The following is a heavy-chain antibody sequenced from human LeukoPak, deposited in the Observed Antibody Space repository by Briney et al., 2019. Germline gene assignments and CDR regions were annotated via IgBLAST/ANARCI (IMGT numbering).Heavy chain of an antibody. CDR2: ISGSGGST. CDR1: GFTFSSYA. D-gene: IGHD6-13*01. CDR3: AKAGYSSSWYSAFDI. V-gene: IGHV3-23*01. Sequence: PGGSLRLSCAASGFTFSSYAMSWVRQAPGKGLEWVSAISGSGGSTYYTDSVKGRFTISRDNSKNTLYLQVNSLRAEDTAVYYCAKAGYSSSWYSAFDIWGQGTMVTVSS. J-gene: IGHJ3*02.